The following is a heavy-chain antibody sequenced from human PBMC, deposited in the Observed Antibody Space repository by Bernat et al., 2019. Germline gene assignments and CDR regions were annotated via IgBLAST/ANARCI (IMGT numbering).Heavy chain of an antibody. CDR2: INNANGDT. V-gene: IGHV1-3*04. CDR1: GYSFTPYA. J-gene: IGHJ6*02. D-gene: IGHD3-22*01. Sequence: QVQLVQSGAEVKKPGASVKVSCKGSGYSFTPYAIHWVRQAPGQRLEWMGWINNANGDTRYAQKFQGRVTITRDTSARTAYMELSSLRSEDTAVYYCASEDYYDGRSYGMDVWGQGTTVTVSS. CDR3: ASEDYYDGRSYGMDV.